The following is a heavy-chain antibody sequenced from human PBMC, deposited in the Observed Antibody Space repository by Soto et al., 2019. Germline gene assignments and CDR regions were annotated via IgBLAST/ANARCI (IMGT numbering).Heavy chain of an antibody. CDR3: ARVLYYDFWSGYSAPSFDP. CDR1: GYTFTSYG. D-gene: IGHD3-3*01. CDR2: ISAYNGNT. Sequence: QVQLVQSGAEVKKPGASVKVSCKASGYTFTSYGISWVRQAPGQGLEWMGWISAYNGNTNYAKKLQGRVTMTTDTSTSTAYMELRSRRSDDTAVYYCARVLYYDFWSGYSAPSFDPWGQGTLVTVSS. V-gene: IGHV1-18*01. J-gene: IGHJ5*02.